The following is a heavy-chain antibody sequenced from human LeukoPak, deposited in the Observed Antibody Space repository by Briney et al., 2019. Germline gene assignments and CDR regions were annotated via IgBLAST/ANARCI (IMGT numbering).Heavy chain of an antibody. CDR3: ATDPHSSGWYYYDY. CDR2: FDPEDGET. Sequence: ASVKVSCKVSGYTLTELSMHWVRQAPGKGLEWMGGFDPEDGETIYAQKFQGRVTMTEDTSTDTAYMGLSSLRSEDTAVYYCATDPHSSGWYYYDYWGQGTLVTVSS. CDR1: GYTLTELS. V-gene: IGHV1-24*01. J-gene: IGHJ4*02. D-gene: IGHD6-19*01.